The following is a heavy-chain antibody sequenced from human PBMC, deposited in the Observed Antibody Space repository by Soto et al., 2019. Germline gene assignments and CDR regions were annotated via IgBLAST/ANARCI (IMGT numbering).Heavy chain of an antibody. Sequence: EVQLVESGGGLVQPGGSLRLSCAASRFTVSSNYMSWVRQAPGKGLEWVSVIYSGGSTYYADSVKGRFTISRDNSKNTLYLQMISLRAEDTAVYYCARQDYGDYGGDDYYYYMDVWGKGTTVTVSS. D-gene: IGHD4-17*01. CDR2: IYSGGST. CDR1: RFTVSSNY. V-gene: IGHV3-66*04. CDR3: ARQDYGDYGGDDYYYYMDV. J-gene: IGHJ6*03.